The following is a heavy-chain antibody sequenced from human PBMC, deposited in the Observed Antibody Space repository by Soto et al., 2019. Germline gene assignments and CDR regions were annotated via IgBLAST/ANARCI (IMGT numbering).Heavy chain of an antibody. J-gene: IGHJ4*02. V-gene: IGHV3-30-3*01. CDR1: GFTFSSYA. D-gene: IGHD2-15*01. CDR2: ISYDGSNK. Sequence: QVQLVESGGGVVQPGRSLRLSCAASGFTFSSYAMHWVRQAPGKGLEWVAVISYDGSNKYYADSVKGRFTISRDNSKNTLYLQMNSLRAEDTAVYYCARVWDIVVVVAALYFDYWGQGTLVTVSS. CDR3: ARVWDIVVVVAALYFDY.